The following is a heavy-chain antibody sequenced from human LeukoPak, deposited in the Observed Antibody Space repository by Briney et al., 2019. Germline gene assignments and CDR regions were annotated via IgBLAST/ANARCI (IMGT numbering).Heavy chain of an antibody. J-gene: IGHJ4*02. Sequence: ASVKVSCKASGYTFTTYYMHWVRQAPGQGLVWMGLINPSGGGTRYAQKFQGRVTMTRDTSTSTVYMELSSLRSEDTAVYYCANRPLNSASGWYGVDYWGQGTLVTVSS. D-gene: IGHD6-19*01. CDR1: GYTFTTYY. CDR3: ANRPLNSASGWYGVDY. CDR2: INPSGGGT. V-gene: IGHV1-46*01.